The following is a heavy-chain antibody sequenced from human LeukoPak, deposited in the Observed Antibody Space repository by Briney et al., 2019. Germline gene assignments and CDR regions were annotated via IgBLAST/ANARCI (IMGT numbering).Heavy chain of an antibody. D-gene: IGHD2-15*01. CDR2: ISSSSSYI. CDR3: ARDRDCSDGSCYSVYYYGMDV. CDR1: GFTFSSYS. V-gene: IGHV3-21*01. J-gene: IGHJ6*02. Sequence: GGSLRLSCAASGFTFSSYSMNWVRQAPGKGLEWVSSISSSSSYIYYADSVKGRFTISRDNAKNSLYLQMNSLRAEDTAVYYCARDRDCSDGSCYSVYYYGMDVWGQGTTVTVSS.